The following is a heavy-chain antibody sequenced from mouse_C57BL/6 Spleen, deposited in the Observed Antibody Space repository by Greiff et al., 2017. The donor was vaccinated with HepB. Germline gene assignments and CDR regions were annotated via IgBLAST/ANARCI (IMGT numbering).Heavy chain of an antibody. CDR3: ARRRRVVATKYFDV. CDR2: IDPSDSYT. D-gene: IGHD1-1*01. Sequence: VQLQQPGAELVKPGASVKLSCKASGYTFTSYWMQWVKQRPGQGLEWIGEIDPSDSYTNYNQKFKGKATLTVDTSSSTAYMQLSSLTSEDSAVYYCARRRRVVATKYFDVWGTGTTVTVSS. J-gene: IGHJ1*03. CDR1: GYTFTSYW. V-gene: IGHV1-50*01.